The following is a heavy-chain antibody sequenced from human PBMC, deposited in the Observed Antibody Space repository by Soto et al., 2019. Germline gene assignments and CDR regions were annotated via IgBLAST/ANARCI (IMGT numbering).Heavy chain of an antibody. Sequence: SGPTLVNPTQTLTLTCTFSGFSLSTSGVGVGWIRQPPGKALEWLALIYWNDDKRYSPSLKSRLTITKDTSKNQVVLTMTNMDPVDTATYYCAHSGPQKVGYSTNVVCSAVWGQGTTVTVSS. CDR3: AHSGPQKVGYSTNVVCSAV. CDR1: GFSLSTSGVG. J-gene: IGHJ6*02. CDR2: IYWNDDK. V-gene: IGHV2-5*01. D-gene: IGHD2-8*01.